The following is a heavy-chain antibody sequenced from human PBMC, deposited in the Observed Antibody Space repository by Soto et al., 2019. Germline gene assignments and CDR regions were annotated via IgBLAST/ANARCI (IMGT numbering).Heavy chain of an antibody. CDR3: VKAGPAVAGTLDY. CDR1: GYTFTSYA. Sequence: ASVKVSCKASGYTFTSYAMHWVRQAPGQRLEWMGWINAGNGNTNYAQKLQGRVTMTTDTSTSTAYMELRSLRSDDTAVYYCVKAGPAVAGTLDYWGQGTLVTVSS. V-gene: IGHV1-3*01. D-gene: IGHD6-19*01. CDR2: INAGNGNT. J-gene: IGHJ4*02.